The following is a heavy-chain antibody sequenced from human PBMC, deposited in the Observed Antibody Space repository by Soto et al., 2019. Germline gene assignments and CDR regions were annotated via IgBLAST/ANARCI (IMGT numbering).Heavy chain of an antibody. Sequence: QVQLQQWGARLLKPSETLSLTCAVYGGSFSGYYWSWVRQSPGKGLEWIGEFNHSGSTNYNPSLQRRLTISVDTSKNPLSLKLRSVTAADAALYYCVAWDSGDYPRYSGQGTLVTVSS. J-gene: IGHJ4*02. D-gene: IGHD4-17*01. CDR3: VAWDSGDYPRY. CDR2: FNHSGST. V-gene: IGHV4-34*01. CDR1: GGSFSGYY.